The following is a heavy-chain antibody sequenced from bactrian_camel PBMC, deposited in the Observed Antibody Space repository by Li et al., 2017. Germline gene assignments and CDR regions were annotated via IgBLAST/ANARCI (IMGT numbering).Heavy chain of an antibody. Sequence: VQLVESGGGSVQAGGSLRLSCAASEYTASSGCRTWFRQAPGKEREGVARICNDGTTGYSDSAKGRFTISKDSAKNTLYLQMDSLKPEDTAMYYCAAAPQWFCAGYLQPNYYTVWGQGTQVTVS. D-gene: IGHD2*01. J-gene: IGHJ4*01. CDR1: EYTASSGC. V-gene: IGHV3S6*01. CDR3: AAAPQWFCAGYLQPNYYTV. CDR2: ICNDGTT.